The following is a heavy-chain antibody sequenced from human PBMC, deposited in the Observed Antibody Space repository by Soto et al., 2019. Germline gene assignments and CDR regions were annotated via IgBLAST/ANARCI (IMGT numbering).Heavy chain of an antibody. CDR3: FKDEKYSEIDIDY. V-gene: IGHV4-59*08. J-gene: IGHJ4*02. CDR2: IYYSGST. D-gene: IGHD5-18*01. CDR1: GGSISRYY. Sequence: SETLCLTCTVSGGSISRYYWSWIRQPPGKGLEWIGYIYYSGSTNYNPSLKSRVTISVDTSKNQFSLKLSSVTAADTAVYYFFKDEKYSEIDIDYWGQGILVTFS.